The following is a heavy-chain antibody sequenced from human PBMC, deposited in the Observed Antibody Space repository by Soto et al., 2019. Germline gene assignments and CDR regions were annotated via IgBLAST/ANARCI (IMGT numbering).Heavy chain of an antibody. CDR3: ARGSEGRGFAFDI. D-gene: IGHD3-10*01. J-gene: IGHJ3*02. CDR1: GGSISSGDYY. Sequence: QVQLQESGPGLVKPSQTLSLTCTVSGGSISSGDYYWSWIRQPPGKGLEWIGYIYYSGSTYYNPSLQSRVTISVDTSKNQFSLKLSSVTAADTAVYYCARGSEGRGFAFDIWGQGTMVTVSS. V-gene: IGHV4-30-4*01. CDR2: IYYSGST.